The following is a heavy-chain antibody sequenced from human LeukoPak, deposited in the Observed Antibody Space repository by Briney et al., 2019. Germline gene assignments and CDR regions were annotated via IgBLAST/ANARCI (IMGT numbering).Heavy chain of an antibody. D-gene: IGHD6-13*01. Sequence: SETLSLTCTVSGGSISSGGYYWSWIRQPPGKGLEWIGYIYHSGSTNYNPSLKSRVTISVDRSKNQFPLKLSSVTAADTAVYYCARRAAGDYFDYWGQGNLVTVSS. CDR2: IYHSGST. CDR3: ARRAAGDYFDY. V-gene: IGHV4-30-2*01. J-gene: IGHJ4*02. CDR1: GGSISSGGYY.